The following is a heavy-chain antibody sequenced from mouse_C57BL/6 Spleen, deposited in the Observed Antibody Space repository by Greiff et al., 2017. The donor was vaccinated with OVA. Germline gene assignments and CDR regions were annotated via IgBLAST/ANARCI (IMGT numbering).Heavy chain of an antibody. V-gene: IGHV1-72*01. D-gene: IGHD1-1*01. CDR2: IDPNSGGT. J-gene: IGHJ1*03. CDR1: GYTFTSYW. CDR3: ARREDGSSSYWYFDV. Sequence: QVHVKQPGAELVKPGASVKLSCKASGYTFTSYWMHWVKQRPGRGLEWIGRIDPNSGGTKYNEKFKSKATLTVDKPSSTAYMQLSSLTSEDSAVYYCARREDGSSSYWYFDVWGTGTTVTVSS.